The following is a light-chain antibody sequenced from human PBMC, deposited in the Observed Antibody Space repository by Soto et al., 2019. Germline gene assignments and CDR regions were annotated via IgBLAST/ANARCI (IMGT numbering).Light chain of an antibody. Sequence: EIVMTQSPATLSVSPGERATLSCRASQSVSSNLAWYQQKPGQAPRRLIHGASTRAAGVPARISGSGSGTEFTLTISSLQSEDSAVYFCQQYSSWPLTFCQGTRLEIK. CDR3: QQYSSWPLT. J-gene: IGKJ5*01. CDR1: QSVSSN. V-gene: IGKV3-15*01. CDR2: GAS.